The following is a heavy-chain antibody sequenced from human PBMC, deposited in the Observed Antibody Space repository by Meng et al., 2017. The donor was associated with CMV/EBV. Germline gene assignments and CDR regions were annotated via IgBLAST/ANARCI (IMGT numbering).Heavy chain of an antibody. Sequence: GGSLRLSCAASGFTFSSYSMNWVRQAPGKGLEWVSYISSSGSTIYYADSVKGRFTISRDNAKNSLYLQMNSLRAEDTAVYYCARVHITIFGVAPDYWGQGTLVTVSS. V-gene: IGHV3-48*04. CDR2: ISSSGSTI. D-gene: IGHD3-3*01. CDR3: ARVHITIFGVAPDY. J-gene: IGHJ4*02. CDR1: GFTFSSYS.